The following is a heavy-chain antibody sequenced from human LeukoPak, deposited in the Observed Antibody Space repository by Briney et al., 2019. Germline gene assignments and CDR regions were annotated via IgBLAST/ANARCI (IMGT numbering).Heavy chain of an antibody. Sequence: SGTLYPTCALHDSSFSGYYWSWIRQPPGKGLEWIGEINHSGSTNYNPSLKRRVTISVDTSKNQLSLQLSSVTAADTAVYYCAREGGHSYYDSHCMDVWGQGTPVTVSS. J-gene: IGHJ6*02. CDR3: AREGGHSYYDSHCMDV. V-gene: IGHV4-34*01. CDR2: INHSGST. CDR1: DSSFSGYY. D-gene: IGHD1-26*01.